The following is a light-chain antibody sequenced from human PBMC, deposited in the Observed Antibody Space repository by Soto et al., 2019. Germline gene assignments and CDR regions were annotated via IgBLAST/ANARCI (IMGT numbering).Light chain of an antibody. CDR2: GVS. Sequence: ETVMTQSPATLSVSPGERATLSCRASQSVSSNLAWYQQKPGQAPRLLIYGVSTRANGIPARFSGSGSGTEFTLTISSLQSEDFADYYCQQYNNWPLSFGGGTKVEIK. CDR1: QSVSSN. J-gene: IGKJ4*01. CDR3: QQYNNWPLS. V-gene: IGKV3-15*01.